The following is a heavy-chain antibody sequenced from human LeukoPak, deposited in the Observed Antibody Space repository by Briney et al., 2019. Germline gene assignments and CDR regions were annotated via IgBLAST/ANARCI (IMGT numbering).Heavy chain of an antibody. CDR1: GGSISSYY. CDR3: ARAGGYGGNRVDY. J-gene: IGHJ4*02. D-gene: IGHD4-23*01. CDR2: IYYSGNT. V-gene: IGHV4-59*01. Sequence: SETLSLTCTVSGGSISSYYWSWIRQPPGKGLEWIGYIYYSGNTNYNPSLKNRVTISVDTFKNHFSLKLSSVTAADTAVYYCARAGGYGGNRVDYWGQGTLVTVSS.